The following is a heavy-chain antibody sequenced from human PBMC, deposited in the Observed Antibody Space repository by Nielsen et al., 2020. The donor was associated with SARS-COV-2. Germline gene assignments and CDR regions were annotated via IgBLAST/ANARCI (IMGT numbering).Heavy chain of an antibody. CDR1: GFTFSVFP. CDR3: VRPSGFNVVSLPDVNRDHV. J-gene: IGHJ3*01. Sequence: GGSLRLSCAASGFTFSVFPMQWVRQVPGKGLEYVAAINKHGDLTFYVDSVKGRFTISRDNSKNTLYLQMTSLRIEDTAVYYCVRPSGFNVVSLPDVNRDHVWGQGAMVTVSS. CDR2: INKHGDLT. D-gene: IGHD5-12*01. V-gene: IGHV3-64D*08.